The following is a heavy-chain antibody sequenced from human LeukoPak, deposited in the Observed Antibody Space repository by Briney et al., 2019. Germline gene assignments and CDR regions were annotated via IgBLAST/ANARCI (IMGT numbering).Heavy chain of an antibody. CDR3: AKGSAYSDYYYYGMDV. V-gene: IGHV3-30*18. CDR1: GFTFYNYG. CDR2: ISYDGSNK. J-gene: IGHJ6*02. Sequence: GGSLRLSCAASGFTFYNYGMHWVGQAPGKGLEWVAVISYDGSNKYYADSVKGRFTISRDNSKNTLYLQMNSLRPEDTAVYYCAKGSAYSDYYYYGMDVWGQGTTVTVSS. D-gene: IGHD4-11*01.